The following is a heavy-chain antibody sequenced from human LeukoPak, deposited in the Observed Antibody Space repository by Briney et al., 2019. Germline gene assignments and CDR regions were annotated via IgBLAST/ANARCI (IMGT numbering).Heavy chain of an antibody. CDR3: ARNGSTSPFDY. Sequence: PSETLSLTCTVSGGSISSYYWSWIRQPPGKGLEWIGYIYYSGSTNYNPSLKSRVTISVDTSKSQFSLKLSSVTAADTAVYYCARNGSTSPFDYWGQGTLVTVSS. CDR2: IYYSGST. D-gene: IGHD2-2*01. V-gene: IGHV4-59*01. J-gene: IGHJ4*02. CDR1: GGSISSYY.